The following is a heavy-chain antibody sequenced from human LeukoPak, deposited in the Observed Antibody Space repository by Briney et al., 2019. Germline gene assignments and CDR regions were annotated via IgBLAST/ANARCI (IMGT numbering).Heavy chain of an antibody. CDR1: GFTFSSYA. V-gene: IGHV3-30-3*01. Sequence: GRSLRLSCAASGFTFSSYAMHWVRQAPGKGLEWVAVISYDGSNKYYADSVKGRFTISRDNSKNTLYLQMNSLRAEDTAVYYCARDGSQYYDFRSGCAHYYYYMDVWGKGTTVTVSS. CDR2: ISYDGSNK. CDR3: ARDGSQYYDFRSGCAHYYYYMDV. J-gene: IGHJ6*03. D-gene: IGHD3-3*01.